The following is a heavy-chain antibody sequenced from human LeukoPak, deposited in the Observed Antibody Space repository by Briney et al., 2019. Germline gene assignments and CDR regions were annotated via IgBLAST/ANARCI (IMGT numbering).Heavy chain of an antibody. CDR1: GGTFSSYA. Sequence: SVKVSCTASGGTFSSYAISWVRQAPGQGLEWRGGIIPIFGTANYAQKFHGRVTLTAHESTSTASMELSSLRSEDTAVYYCARDSRYGSGPTRTRYFDYWGQGTLVTVSS. CDR3: ARDSRYGSGPTRTRYFDY. J-gene: IGHJ4*02. V-gene: IGHV1-69*01. D-gene: IGHD3-10*01. CDR2: IIPIFGTA.